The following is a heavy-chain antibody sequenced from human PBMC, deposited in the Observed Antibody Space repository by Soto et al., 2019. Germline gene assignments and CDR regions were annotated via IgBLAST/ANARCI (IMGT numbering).Heavy chain of an antibody. Sequence: ASVQVSCQASGYPFTSYAMHWVRQAPGQRLEWMGWINAGNGETIYAQKFQGRVTMTEDTSTDTAYMELSSLRSEDTAVYYCATGRITMIVVVPPFDYWGQGTLVTVSS. CDR2: INAGNGET. V-gene: IGHV1-3*01. CDR1: GYPFTSYA. CDR3: ATGRITMIVVVPPFDY. D-gene: IGHD3-22*01. J-gene: IGHJ4*02.